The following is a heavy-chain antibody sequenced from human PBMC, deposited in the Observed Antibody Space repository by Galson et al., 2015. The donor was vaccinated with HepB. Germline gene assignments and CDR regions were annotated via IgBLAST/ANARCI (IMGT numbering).Heavy chain of an antibody. D-gene: IGHD6-13*01. CDR1: GGSISSYY. Sequence: TLSLTCTVSGGSISSYYWSWIRQPPGKGLEWIGYIYYSGSTNYNPSLKSRVTISVDTSKNQFSLKLSSVTAADTAVYYCARGFEGAAAGYFDLWGRGTLVTVSS. V-gene: IGHV4-59*01. CDR2: IYYSGST. J-gene: IGHJ2*01. CDR3: ARGFEGAAAGYFDL.